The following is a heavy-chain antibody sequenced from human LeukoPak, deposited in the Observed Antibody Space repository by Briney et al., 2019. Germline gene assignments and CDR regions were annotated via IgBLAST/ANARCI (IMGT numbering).Heavy chain of an antibody. CDR3: ARDCSGGSCRGFGY. D-gene: IGHD2-15*01. J-gene: IGHJ4*02. V-gene: IGHV1-2*04. Sequence: ASVKVSCKASGYTFTGYYMHWVRQAPGQGLEWMGWINPNSGGTNYAQKFQGWVTMTRDTSISTAYMELSRLRSDDTAVYYCARDCSGGSCRGFGYWGQGTLVTVSS. CDR2: INPNSGGT. CDR1: GYTFTGYY.